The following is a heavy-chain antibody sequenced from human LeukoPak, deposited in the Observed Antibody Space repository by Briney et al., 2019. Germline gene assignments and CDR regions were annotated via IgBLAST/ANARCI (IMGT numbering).Heavy chain of an antibody. CDR3: ARGRGGSYPSPGHYFQH. D-gene: IGHD1-26*01. Sequence: SETLSLTCAVYGGSFSGYYWSWIRQPPGKGLEWIGEINHTGSTNYNPSPKRRITISVDTSKNQFSLKLSSVTAADTAVYYCARGRGGSYPSPGHYFQHWGQGTLVTVSS. CDR2: INHTGST. V-gene: IGHV4-34*01. CDR1: GGSFSGYY. J-gene: IGHJ1*01.